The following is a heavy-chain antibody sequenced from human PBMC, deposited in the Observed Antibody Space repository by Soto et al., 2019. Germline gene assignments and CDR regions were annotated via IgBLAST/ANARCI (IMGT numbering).Heavy chain of an antibody. CDR2: IDPSDSQT. V-gene: IGHV5-10-1*01. CDR3: ARQIYDSDTGPNFQYYFDS. CDR1: GYSFACYW. Sequence: GESLKSYCTCSGYSFACYWIPWVRQKPGKGLEWMGRIDPSDSQTYYSPSFRGHVTISVTKSITTVFLQWSSLRASDTAMYYCARQIYDSDTGPNFQYYFDSWGQGTPVTVSS. J-gene: IGHJ4*02. D-gene: IGHD3-22*01.